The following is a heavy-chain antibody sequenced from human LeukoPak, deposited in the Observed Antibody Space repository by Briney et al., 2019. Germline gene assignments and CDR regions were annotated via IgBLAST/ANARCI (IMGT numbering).Heavy chain of an antibody. Sequence: ASVKVSCKASGYTFTSYGISWVRQAPGQGLEWMGWISAYNGNTNYAQKLQGRVTMTTDTSTSTAYMELRSLRSGDTAVYYCARAGGYQLLATYYYYGMDVWGQGTTVTVSS. V-gene: IGHV1-18*01. CDR1: GYTFTSYG. J-gene: IGHJ6*02. CDR2: ISAYNGNT. CDR3: ARAGGYQLLATYYYYGMDV. D-gene: IGHD2-2*01.